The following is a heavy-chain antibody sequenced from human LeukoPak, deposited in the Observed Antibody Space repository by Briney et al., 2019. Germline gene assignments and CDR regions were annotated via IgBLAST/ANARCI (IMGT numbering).Heavy chain of an antibody. V-gene: IGHV4-39*01. CDR2: IYYTGST. CDR1: GGSISSSSTYY. J-gene: IGHJ4*02. D-gene: IGHD3-16*01. Sequence: PSETLSLTCTVSGGSISSSSTYYWGCIRQPPGKGLEWIGSIYYTGSTYYNPSLKSRVTISVDTSRNLFSLQLSSVTAADTAVYYCATSRTLYAPALIDYWGQGALVTVSS. CDR3: ATSRTLYAPALIDY.